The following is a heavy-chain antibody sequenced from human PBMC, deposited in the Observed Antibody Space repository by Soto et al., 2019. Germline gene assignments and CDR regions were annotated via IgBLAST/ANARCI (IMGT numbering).Heavy chain of an antibody. V-gene: IGHV3-74*01. CDR2: IKTDGSSP. Sequence: GGSLRLSCAASGITFKNYWMHWVRQAPGKGLVWVSRIKTDGSSPNYADSVEGRFTISSDNAKNTLYLQMNSLRVEDTAVYYCARDRIAGSGSCDNWGQGTLVTVPS. D-gene: IGHD3-10*01. CDR3: ARDRIAGSGSCDN. CDR1: GITFKNYW. J-gene: IGHJ4*02.